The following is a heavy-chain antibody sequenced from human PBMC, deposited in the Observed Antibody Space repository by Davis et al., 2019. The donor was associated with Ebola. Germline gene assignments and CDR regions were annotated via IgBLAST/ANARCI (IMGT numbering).Heavy chain of an antibody. D-gene: IGHD4-17*01. Sequence: ETLSLTCAVSGDSVSSRNWWSWVRQAPGKGLEWVSTLGTSADTYYADSVKGRFTISRDNSKNTLYLQMNSLGAEDTAVYYCTRHVSGDFWYFDLWGRGTLVTVSS. V-gene: IGHV3-53*01. CDR2: LGTSADT. CDR3: TRHVSGDFWYFDL. J-gene: IGHJ2*01. CDR1: GDSVSSRNW.